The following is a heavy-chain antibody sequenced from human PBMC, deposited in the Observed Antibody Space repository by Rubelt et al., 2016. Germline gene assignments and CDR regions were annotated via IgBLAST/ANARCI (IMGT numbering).Heavy chain of an antibody. CDR2: IYSGGST. V-gene: IGHV3-66*01. J-gene: IGHJ4*02. Sequence: KLSCAASGFTVSSNYMSWVRQAPGEGLECVSVIYSGGSTYYADSVKGRFTISRDNSKNTLYLQMNSLRAEDTAVYYCAREYGDYAYFDYWGQGTLVTISS. D-gene: IGHD4-17*01. CDR3: AREYGDYAYFDY. CDR1: GFTVSSNY.